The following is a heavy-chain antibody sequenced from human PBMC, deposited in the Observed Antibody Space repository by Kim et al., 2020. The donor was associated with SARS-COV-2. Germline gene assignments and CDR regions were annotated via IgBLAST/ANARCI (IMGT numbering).Heavy chain of an antibody. D-gene: IGHD3-10*01. CDR3: VRSLASSNDY. V-gene: IGHV3-73*01. Sequence: TADAASVKGRFTVSRDDSKNTAYLQMSSLKNEDTAVYYCVRSLASSNDYWGQGTLVTVSS. CDR2: T. J-gene: IGHJ4*02.